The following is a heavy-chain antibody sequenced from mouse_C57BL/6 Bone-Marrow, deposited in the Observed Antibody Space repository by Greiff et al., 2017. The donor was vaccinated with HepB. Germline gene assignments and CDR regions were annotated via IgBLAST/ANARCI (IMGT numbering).Heavy chain of an antibody. V-gene: IGHV1-61*01. D-gene: IGHD1-1*01. Sequence: QVQLQQPGAELVRPGSSVKLSCKASGYTFTSYWMDWVKQRPGQGLEWIGNIYPSDSETHYNQKFKDKATLTVDKSSSTAYIQLSSLTSEDSAVYYCARCGGSSPWFAYWGQGTLVTVSA. CDR3: ARCGGSSPWFAY. J-gene: IGHJ3*01. CDR1: GYTFTSYW. CDR2: IYPSDSET.